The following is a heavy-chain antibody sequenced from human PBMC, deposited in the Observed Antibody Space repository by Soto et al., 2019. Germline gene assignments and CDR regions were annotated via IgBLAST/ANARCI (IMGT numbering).Heavy chain of an antibody. V-gene: IGHV5-51*01. CDR2: IYPGDSDT. D-gene: IGHD2-15*01. CDR3: ARQGCSGGSCYYYYGMDV. J-gene: IGHJ6*02. Sequence: GESLKISFKGSGYSFTSYWIGWVRQMPGKGLEWMGIIYPGDSDTRYSPSFQGQVTISADKSISTAYLQWSSLKASDTAMYYCARQGCSGGSCYYYYGMDVWGQGTTVTVSS. CDR1: GYSFTSYW.